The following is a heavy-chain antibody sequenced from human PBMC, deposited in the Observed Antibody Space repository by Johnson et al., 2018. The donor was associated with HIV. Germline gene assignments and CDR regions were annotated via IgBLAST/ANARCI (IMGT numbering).Heavy chain of an antibody. CDR2: ISYDGSNK. D-gene: IGHD2-21*02. J-gene: IGHJ3*02. V-gene: IGHV3-30-3*01. CDR1: GFTFSSYA. CDR3: AREVVTAIHDVFYI. Sequence: QVQLVESGGGVVQPGRSLRLSCAASGFTFSSYAMHWVRQAPGKGLEWVAVISYDGSNKYYADSVKGRFTISRDNSKNTLYLQMNSLRAEDTAVYYCAREVVTAIHDVFYIWGQGTMVTVSS.